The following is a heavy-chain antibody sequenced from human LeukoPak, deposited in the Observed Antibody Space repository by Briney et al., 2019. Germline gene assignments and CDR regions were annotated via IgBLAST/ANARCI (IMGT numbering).Heavy chain of an antibody. Sequence: SETLSLTCTVSGGSISRYYWSWIRQPPGKGLEWIGYIYYSGSTNYNPSLKSRVTISVDTSKNQFSLKLSSVTAADTAVYYCARYRNIVGATFRFFDLWGRGTLVTVSS. CDR3: ARYRNIVGATFRFFDL. D-gene: IGHD1-26*01. CDR2: IYYSGST. J-gene: IGHJ2*01. CDR1: GGSISRYY. V-gene: IGHV4-59*01.